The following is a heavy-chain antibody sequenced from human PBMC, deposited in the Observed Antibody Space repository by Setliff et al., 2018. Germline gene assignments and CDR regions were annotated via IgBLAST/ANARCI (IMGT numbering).Heavy chain of an antibody. V-gene: IGHV3-7*05. CDR2: IKQDGSEK. Sequence: GGSLRLSCAASGFTFSNYWMSWVRQAPGKGLEWVANIKQDGSEKCYVDSVKGRFTISGDNAKNSLYLQMNSLRAEDMALYYCARLGPITTHTTYDYWGQGTLVTVSS. CDR3: ARLGPITTHTTYDY. CDR1: GFTFSNYW. J-gene: IGHJ4*02. D-gene: IGHD3-16*01.